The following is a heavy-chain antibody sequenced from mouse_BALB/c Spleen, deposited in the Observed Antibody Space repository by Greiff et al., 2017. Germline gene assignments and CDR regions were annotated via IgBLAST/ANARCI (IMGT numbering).Heavy chain of an antibody. D-gene: IGHD2-3*01. CDR1: GFSLTSYG. J-gene: IGHJ4*01. V-gene: IGHV2-9*02. Sequence: VQLVESGPGLVAPSQSLSITCTVSGFSLTSYGVHWVRQPPGKGLEWLGVIWAGGSTNYNSALMSRLSISKDNSKSQVFLKMNSLQTDDTAMYYCARDPDGYYYAMDYWGQGTSVTVSS. CDR3: ARDPDGYYYAMDY. CDR2: IWAGGST.